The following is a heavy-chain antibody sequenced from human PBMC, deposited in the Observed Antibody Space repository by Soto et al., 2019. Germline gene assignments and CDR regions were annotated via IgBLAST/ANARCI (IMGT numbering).Heavy chain of an antibody. Sequence: QVQLVQSGAEVRKPGASVKVSCKASGYTFTGYYMHWVRQAPGQGLEWMGWINPNSGGTNYAQKFQGWVTMTRDTSISTAYMELSRLRSDDTAVYYCARGPPWADGGKWLDPWGQGTLVTVSS. V-gene: IGHV1-2*04. J-gene: IGHJ5*02. D-gene: IGHD2-15*01. CDR2: INPNSGGT. CDR3: ARGPPWADGGKWLDP. CDR1: GYTFTGYY.